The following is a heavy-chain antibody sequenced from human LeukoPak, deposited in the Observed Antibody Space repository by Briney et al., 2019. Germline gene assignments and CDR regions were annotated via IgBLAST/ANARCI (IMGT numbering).Heavy chain of an antibody. CDR2: IRYDGGEI. J-gene: IGHJ4*02. Sequence: GGSLRLSRAASGFTFRNYAMHWVRQAPGKGLEWVAFIRYDGGEIYYADSVKGRFTISRDNSKNTLYLQIDSLRAEDTAVYYCAKREAVAGMSDFDYWGQGTLVTVSS. CDR3: AKREAVAGMSDFDY. CDR1: GFTFRNYA. V-gene: IGHV3-30*02. D-gene: IGHD6-19*01.